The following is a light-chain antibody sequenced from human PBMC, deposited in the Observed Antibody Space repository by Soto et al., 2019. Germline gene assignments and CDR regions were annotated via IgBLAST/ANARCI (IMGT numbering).Light chain of an antibody. CDR2: KVS. J-gene: IGKJ1*01. Sequence: DIVMTQTPLSLRVTLGQPASISCSSSQSPVDGDGITSLSWLHQRPGQPPRLLIYKVSNRFSGVPDRFSGSGAGTDVTLKINTVEAEDVGVYFCMQDALYSTFGQGTKVEIK. CDR3: MQDALYST. CDR1: QSPVDGDGITS. V-gene: IGKV2-24*01.